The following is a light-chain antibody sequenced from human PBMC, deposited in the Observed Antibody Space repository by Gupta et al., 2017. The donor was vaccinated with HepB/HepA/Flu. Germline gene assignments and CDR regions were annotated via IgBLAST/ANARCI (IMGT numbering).Light chain of an antibody. Sequence: EIVLTQSPATLSLSPGERATLPCRASQSVSSYLAWYQQKPGQAPRLLIYDASNRATGIPARFSGSGSGTDFTLTISSLEPEDFAVYYCQQRSNWPLFTFGPGTKVEIK. CDR1: QSVSSY. CDR3: QQRSNWPLFT. J-gene: IGKJ3*01. CDR2: DAS. V-gene: IGKV3-11*01.